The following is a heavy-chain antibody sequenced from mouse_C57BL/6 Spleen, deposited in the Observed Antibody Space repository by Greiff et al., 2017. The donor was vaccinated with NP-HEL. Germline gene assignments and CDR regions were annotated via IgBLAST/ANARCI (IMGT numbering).Heavy chain of an antibody. Sequence: QVQLKESGPELVKPGASVKISCKASGYAFSSSWMNWVKQRPGKGLEWIGRIYPGDGDTNYNGKFKGKATLTAAKSSSTAYMQLSSLTSEDSAVYFCARAGGLDYWGQGTTLTVSS. J-gene: IGHJ2*01. V-gene: IGHV1-82*01. CDR3: ARAGGLDY. CDR1: GYAFSSSW. CDR2: IYPGDGDT.